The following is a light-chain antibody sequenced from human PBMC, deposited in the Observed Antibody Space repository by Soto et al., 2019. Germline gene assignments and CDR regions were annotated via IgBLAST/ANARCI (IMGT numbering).Light chain of an antibody. CDR3: QQYDSYPLT. CDR2: KAS. Sequence: DIQMTQSPSTLSASVGDIVTITCRASQSISSWLAWYQHKPGKAPNLLIYKASSLESGVPSRFSGSGSGTEFTLTVSSLQPDDFATYYCQQYDSYPLTFGGGTKVEIK. V-gene: IGKV1-5*03. J-gene: IGKJ4*01. CDR1: QSISSW.